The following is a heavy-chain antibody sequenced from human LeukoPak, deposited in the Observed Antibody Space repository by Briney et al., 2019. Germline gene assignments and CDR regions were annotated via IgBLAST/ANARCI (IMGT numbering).Heavy chain of an antibody. D-gene: IGHD2-15*01. CDR2: INHSGST. CDR1: GGSFSGYY. V-gene: IGHV4-34*01. Sequence: PSETLSLTCAVYGGSFSGYYWSWLRQPPGKGLEWIGEINHSGSTNYNPSLKSRVTISVDTSKNQFSLKLSSVTAADTAVYYCARAFYCSGGSCYRGWFDPWGQGTLVTVSS. CDR3: ARAFYCSGGSCYRGWFDP. J-gene: IGHJ5*02.